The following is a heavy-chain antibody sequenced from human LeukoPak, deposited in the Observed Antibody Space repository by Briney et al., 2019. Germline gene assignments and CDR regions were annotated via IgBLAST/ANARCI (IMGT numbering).Heavy chain of an antibody. J-gene: IGHJ4*02. V-gene: IGHV3-23*01. D-gene: IGHD6-19*01. Sequence: TGGSLRLSCAASGFTFSTYVMTWVRQAPGKGLEWVSGVSGSGGNTYYADSVKGRFTISRDNSKNTLYLQMNSLRAEDTAVYYCARGGGDSGWYWGQGTLVTVAS. CDR2: VSGSGGNT. CDR1: GFTFSTYV. CDR3: ARGGGDSGWY.